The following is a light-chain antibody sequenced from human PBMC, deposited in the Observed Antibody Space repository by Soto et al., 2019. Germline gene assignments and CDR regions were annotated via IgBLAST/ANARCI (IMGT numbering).Light chain of an antibody. CDR2: GAS. J-gene: IGKJ1*01. CDR1: QSVSSSY. CDR3: QQYGSSLPWT. Sequence: EIVLTQSPGTLSLSPGERATLSCRASQSVSSSYLAWYQQKPGQAPRLLIYGASNRATGIADRFSGSGSGTDFTLTISRLEPEDFAVYYCQQYGSSLPWTFGQGTKVDIK. V-gene: IGKV3-20*01.